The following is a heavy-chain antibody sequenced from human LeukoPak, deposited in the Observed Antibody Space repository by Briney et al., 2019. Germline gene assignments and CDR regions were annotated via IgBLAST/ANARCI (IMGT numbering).Heavy chain of an antibody. D-gene: IGHD6-6*01. J-gene: IGHJ4*02. CDR3: ARVGSSSLLDF. Sequence: GGSLRLSCEGSGFTFSNYWMGWVRQAPGKGLQWVANIKTDGSEKYYVDSVKGRFTISRDNAKNSLYLQMDSLRAEDTAVYYCARVGSSSLLDFWGQGTLVTVSS. V-gene: IGHV3-7*01. CDR2: IKTDGSEK. CDR1: GFTFSNYW.